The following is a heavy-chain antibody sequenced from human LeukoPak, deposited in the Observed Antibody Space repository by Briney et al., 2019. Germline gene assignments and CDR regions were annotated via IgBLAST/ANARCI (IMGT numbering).Heavy chain of an antibody. V-gene: IGHV4-39*01. D-gene: IGHD3-16*02. Sequence: PSETLSLTCTVSGGSINSRNYYWGWIRQPPGKGLEWIGSIYYDGYTYYNPSLKSRVTISVDTSKNQFSLRLSSVTAADTAVYYCARLEITFGGVIASWGQGTLVTVSS. CDR2: IYYDGYT. J-gene: IGHJ5*02. CDR1: GGSINSRNYY. CDR3: ARLEITFGGVIAS.